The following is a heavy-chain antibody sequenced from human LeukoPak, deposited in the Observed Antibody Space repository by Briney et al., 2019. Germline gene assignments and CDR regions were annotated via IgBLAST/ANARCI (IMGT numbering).Heavy chain of an antibody. CDR3: AKETYLSLDY. V-gene: IGHV3-30*18. CDR2: ISYGGSNK. Sequence: GGSLRLSCEASGFTFNNYGMQWVRQAPGGGREGVALISYGGSNKYHADSVKGRFTISRDNSKHTLYLQMNSLRAEDMAVYYCAKETYLSLDYWGQGTLVTVSS. D-gene: IGHD2/OR15-2a*01. J-gene: IGHJ4*02. CDR1: GFTFNNYG.